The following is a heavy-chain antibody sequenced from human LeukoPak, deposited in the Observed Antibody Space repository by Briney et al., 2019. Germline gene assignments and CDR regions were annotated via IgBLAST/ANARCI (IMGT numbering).Heavy chain of an antibody. V-gene: IGHV3-21*01. CDR1: GFTFSSYR. CDR2: ISSSSSYI. J-gene: IGHJ4*02. CDR3: AREVTPNYYDSSGYSDY. D-gene: IGHD3-22*01. Sequence: GGSLRLSCAASGFTFSSYRMNWVRQAPGKGLEWVSSISSSSSYIYYADSVKGRFTISRDNAKNPLYLQMNSLRAEDTAVYYCAREVTPNYYDSSGYSDYWGQGTLVTVSS.